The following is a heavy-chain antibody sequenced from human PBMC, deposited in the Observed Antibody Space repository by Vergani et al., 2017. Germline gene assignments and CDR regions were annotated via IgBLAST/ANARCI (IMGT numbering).Heavy chain of an antibody. V-gene: IGHV1-18*01. CDR2: ISAQTGNT. J-gene: IGHJ4*02. CDR3: ARDKLEYNSPRWKY. D-gene: IGHD1-14*01. Sequence: QIQLVQSGAEVKQPGASVKVSCKASGYTFVNYGISWVRQAPGQGLEWVGWISAQTGNTKSAQKLQGRVTMTTDTSTTTAYMELRSLRSDDTAVYYCARDKLEYNSPRWKYWGQGSLVIVSS. CDR1: GYTFVNYG.